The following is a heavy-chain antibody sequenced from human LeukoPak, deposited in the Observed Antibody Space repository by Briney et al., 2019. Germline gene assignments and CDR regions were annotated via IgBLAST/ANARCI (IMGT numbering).Heavy chain of an antibody. CDR3: ARSTHSSADY. Sequence: PGRSLRLSCAASRFTFSNYGMHWVRQAPGKGLEWVAVIWYDGSNKYYADSVKGRFTISRDNSKNTLYLQMNSLRAEDTAVYYCARSTHSSADYWGQGTLVTVSS. D-gene: IGHD2-21*01. CDR1: RFTFSNYG. CDR2: IWYDGSNK. V-gene: IGHV3-33*01. J-gene: IGHJ4*02.